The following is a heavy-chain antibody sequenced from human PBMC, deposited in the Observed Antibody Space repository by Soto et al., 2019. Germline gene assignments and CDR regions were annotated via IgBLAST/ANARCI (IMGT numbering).Heavy chain of an antibody. CDR1: GFSLTSFT. Sequence: QEHLVESGGGVVQPGKSLRLSCTASGFSLTSFTVHWVRQAPGKGLEWVTLISYDGSKKDYIDSVKGRFTISRDNFKNAVYLEIDNLRPEDTAVYFCARGRHLAMTGLDFYYRLDVWGQGTTVTVSS. CDR2: ISYDGSKK. J-gene: IGHJ6*02. V-gene: IGHV3-30-3*01. D-gene: IGHD3-10*01. CDR3: ARGRHLAMTGLDFYYRLDV.